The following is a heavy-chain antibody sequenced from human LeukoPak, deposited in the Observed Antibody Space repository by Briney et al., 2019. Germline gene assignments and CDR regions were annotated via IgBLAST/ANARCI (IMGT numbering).Heavy chain of an antibody. CDR1: GFTFSNAW. Sequence: PGGSLRLSCAASGFTFSNAWMNWVRQPPGQGLVWVARITSDGTSTSYAESVKGRFTISRDNAKNTLYLQMNSLRAEDTAVYYCARDWYHAIDYWGQGTLVTVSS. V-gene: IGHV3-74*03. D-gene: IGHD2-2*01. CDR3: ARDWYHAIDY. J-gene: IGHJ4*02. CDR2: ITSDGTST.